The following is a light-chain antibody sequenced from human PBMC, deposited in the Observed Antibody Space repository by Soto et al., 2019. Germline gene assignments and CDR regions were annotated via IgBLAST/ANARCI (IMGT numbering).Light chain of an antibody. CDR2: EVS. Sequence: QSVLTQPASVSGSPGQSITISCTGTSSDVGSYNLVSWYQQHPGKAPKLMIFEVSKRPSGVSNRFSACKSGNTASLTISGLQAEDEADYYCCSYTGSSTYVFGTGTKLTV. CDR1: SSDVGSYNL. CDR3: CSYTGSSTYV. V-gene: IGLV2-23*02. J-gene: IGLJ1*01.